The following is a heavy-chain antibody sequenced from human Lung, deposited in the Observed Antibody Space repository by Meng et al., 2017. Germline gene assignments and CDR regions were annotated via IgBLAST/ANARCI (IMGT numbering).Heavy chain of an antibody. Sequence: EVQLVESGGGLVKPGGSLRLSCAASGFTLSDYSMGWVRRAPGKGLEWVSSISESGNYRYYADSVKGRFTVTRDNAKNSLYLQMNSLRAEDTAVYYCARGDGSGSLFKNWGQGTLVTVSS. CDR3: ARGDGSGSLFKN. V-gene: IGHV3-21*01. CDR1: GFTLSDYS. CDR2: ISESGNYR. D-gene: IGHD3-10*01. J-gene: IGHJ4*02.